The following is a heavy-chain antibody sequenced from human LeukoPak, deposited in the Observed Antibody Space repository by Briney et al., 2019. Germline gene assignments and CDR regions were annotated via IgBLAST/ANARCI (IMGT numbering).Heavy chain of an antibody. CDR3: ARDWTRTVTTMGY. Sequence: ASVKVSCKASGYTFSDYGISWVRQAPGQGLEWMGWIGAYTGKTNYPQKVQGRVTLTTDASTSTAYMEVRSLTSDDTAVYYCARDWTRTVTTMGYWGQGTLVTVSS. CDR1: GYTFSDYG. J-gene: IGHJ4*02. D-gene: IGHD4-17*01. CDR2: IGAYTGKT. V-gene: IGHV1-18*01.